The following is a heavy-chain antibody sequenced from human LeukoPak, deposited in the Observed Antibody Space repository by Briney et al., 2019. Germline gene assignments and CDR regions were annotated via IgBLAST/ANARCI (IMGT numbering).Heavy chain of an antibody. CDR3: AKGSRCSSTSCYMFDFDY. J-gene: IGHJ4*02. D-gene: IGHD2-2*02. V-gene: IGHV3-30*02. CDR2: IRYDGSNK. Sequence: GGSLRLSXAASGFTFSSYGMHWVRQTPGKGLEWVAFIRYDGSNKYYADSVKGRFTISRDNSKNTLYLQMNSLRAEDTAVYYCAKGSRCSSTSCYMFDFDYWGQGTLVTVPS. CDR1: GFTFSSYG.